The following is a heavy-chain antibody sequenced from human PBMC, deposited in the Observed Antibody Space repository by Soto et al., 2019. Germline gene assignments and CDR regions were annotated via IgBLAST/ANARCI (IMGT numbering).Heavy chain of an antibody. CDR2: IYYSGST. Sequence: TLSVTCTVSVGSSSSGGYYWSWIRQHPGKGLEWIGYIYYSGSTYYNPSLKSRVTISVDTSKNQFSLKLSSVTAADTAVYYCASVTAAAFDIWGQGTMVTVSS. D-gene: IGHD6-13*01. CDR1: VGSSSSGGYY. J-gene: IGHJ3*02. V-gene: IGHV4-31*03. CDR3: ASVTAAAFDI.